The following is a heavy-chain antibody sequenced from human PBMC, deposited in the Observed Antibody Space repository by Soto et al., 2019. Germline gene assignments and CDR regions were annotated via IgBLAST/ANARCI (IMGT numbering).Heavy chain of an antibody. D-gene: IGHD6-19*01. J-gene: IGHJ4*02. CDR3: AKFRSPEAPLWLVRSDY. V-gene: IGHV3-23*01. CDR2: ISGSGGST. CDR1: GFTFSSYA. Sequence: GGSLRLSCAASGFTFSSYAMSWVRQAPGKGLEWVSAISGSGGSTYYADSVKGRFTISRDNSKNTLYLQMNSRRAEDTAVYYCAKFRSPEAPLWLVRSDYWGQGTLVTVSS.